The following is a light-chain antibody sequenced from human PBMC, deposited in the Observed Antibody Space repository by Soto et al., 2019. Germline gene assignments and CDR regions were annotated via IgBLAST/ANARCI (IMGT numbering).Light chain of an antibody. CDR3: QVWDSSSDLVV. Sequence: SYELTQPPSVSVAPGKTARITCGGNNIGSKSVHWYQQKPGQAPVLVIYYDSDRPSGIPERFSGSNSGNTATLTISRVEDGDEDDYYCQVWDSSSDLVVFGGGTKLTVL. CDR1: NIGSKS. V-gene: IGLV3-21*04. CDR2: YDS. J-gene: IGLJ2*01.